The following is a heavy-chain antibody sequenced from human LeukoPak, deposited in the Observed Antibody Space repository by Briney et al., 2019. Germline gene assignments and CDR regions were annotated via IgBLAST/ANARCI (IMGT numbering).Heavy chain of an antibody. D-gene: IGHD3-16*01. V-gene: IGHV3-30*02. CDR1: GFTFSAFA. CDR3: AKDQGVVGPYDY. Sequence: GGSLRLSCAASGFTFSAFAMNWVRHVPGKGLQWLAFIQSDGNYEFYADYVKGRFTISRDNSKKTVFLQMNSLRPEDTATYYCAKDQGVVGPYDYWGQGALVTVSS. J-gene: IGHJ4*02. CDR2: IQSDGNYE.